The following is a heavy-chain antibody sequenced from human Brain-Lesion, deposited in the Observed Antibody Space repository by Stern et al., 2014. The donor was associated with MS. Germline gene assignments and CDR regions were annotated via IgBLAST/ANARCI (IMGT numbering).Heavy chain of an antibody. Sequence: QLVQSGPGLVKPSETLSLTCSISGGSVSSNRYYWGWIRQPPGKGLEWIGIIYYSGATFYNPSLKSRVSISMDTSTNQFSLSLSSVTAADTAVYYCGRAGLDDTFDVWGQGTMVTVSS. CDR3: GRAGLDDTFDV. CDR1: GGSVSSNRYY. V-gene: IGHV4-39*01. D-gene: IGHD3/OR15-3a*01. J-gene: IGHJ3*01. CDR2: IYYSGAT.